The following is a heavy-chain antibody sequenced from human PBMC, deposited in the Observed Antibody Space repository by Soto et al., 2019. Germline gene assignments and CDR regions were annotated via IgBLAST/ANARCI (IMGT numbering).Heavy chain of an antibody. V-gene: IGHV1-69*01. D-gene: IGHD1-26*01. J-gene: IGHJ6*02. CDR2: IIPIFGTA. Sequence: QVQLVQSGAEVKKPGSSVKVSCKASGGTFSSYAISWVRQAPGQGLEWMGGIIPIFGTANYAQKFQGRVTITADESTSTAHLELSSLRSEDTAVYYCAREDGRKWERLPNVLYYYGMDVWGPGTTVTVSS. CDR3: AREDGRKWERLPNVLYYYGMDV. CDR1: GGTFSSYA.